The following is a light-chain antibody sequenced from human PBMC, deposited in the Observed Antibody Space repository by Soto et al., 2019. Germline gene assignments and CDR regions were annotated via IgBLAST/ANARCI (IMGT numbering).Light chain of an antibody. CDR3: QQYNSYSPT. J-gene: IGKJ2*01. CDR1: QNIGIW. CDR2: KAS. Sequence: DIQMTQSPSTLSASVGDRVTITCRASQNIGIWLAWHQQQPGKAPKLLIYKASSLESGVPSRFSGSGSGTEFTLTISSLQPDDFAIYFCQQYNSYSPTFGQGTKVEIK. V-gene: IGKV1-5*03.